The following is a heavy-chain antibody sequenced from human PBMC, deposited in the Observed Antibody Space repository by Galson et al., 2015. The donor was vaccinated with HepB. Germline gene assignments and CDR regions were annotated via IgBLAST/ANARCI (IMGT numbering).Heavy chain of an antibody. CDR1: GYTFTNYG. Sequence: SVKVSCKASGYTFTNYGFSWVRQAPGQGLEWMGWISGYNGNTNYAQKFQGRVTMTTDTSTSTGYMELRSLRSDDTAVYYCARDLPHLEHFDYWGQGTLVTVSS. V-gene: IGHV1-18*01. J-gene: IGHJ4*02. CDR2: ISGYNGNT. CDR3: ARDLPHLEHFDY.